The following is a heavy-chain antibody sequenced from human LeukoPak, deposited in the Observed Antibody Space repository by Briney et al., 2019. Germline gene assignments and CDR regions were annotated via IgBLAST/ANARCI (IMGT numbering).Heavy chain of an antibody. CDR1: GFTFSSYA. Sequence: GGSLRLSCAASGFTFSSYAMSWVRQAPGKGLEWVSAISGSGDSTYYGDSVKGRFTISRDNSKNTLYLQMNSLRAEDTAVYYCAKTRPLDSSSWSHGDYWGQGTLVIVSS. V-gene: IGHV3-23*01. J-gene: IGHJ4*02. D-gene: IGHD6-13*01. CDR3: AKTRPLDSSSWSHGDY. CDR2: ISGSGDST.